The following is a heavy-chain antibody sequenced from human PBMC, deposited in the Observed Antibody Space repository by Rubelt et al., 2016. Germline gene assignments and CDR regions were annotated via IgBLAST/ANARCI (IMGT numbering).Heavy chain of an antibody. D-gene: IGHD6-13*01. J-gene: IGHJ6*02. CDR2: IYYSGST. CDR1: GGSISSSSYY. V-gene: IGHV4-39*01. Sequence: QLQLQESGPGLVKPSETLSLTCTVSGGSISSSSYYWGWIRQPPGKGLEWIGSIYYSGSTYYNPSLKSRVPISVDTSKNQFSLKLSSVTAADTAVYYCARGRRGGSSWLGRDYYGMDVWGQGTTVTVSS. CDR3: ARGRRGGSSWLGRDYYGMDV.